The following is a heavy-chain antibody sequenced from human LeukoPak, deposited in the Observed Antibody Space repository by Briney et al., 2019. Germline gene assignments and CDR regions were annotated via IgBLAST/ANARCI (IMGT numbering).Heavy chain of an antibody. J-gene: IGHJ6*04. Sequence: GGSLGLSCAASGFTFSSYAMSWVRQAPGKGLEWVSAISGSGGSTYYADSVKGRFTISRDNSKNTLYLQMNSLRAEDTAVYYCAKDGVLWFGDYYYYGMDVWGKGTTVTVSS. V-gene: IGHV3-23*01. CDR3: AKDGVLWFGDYYYYGMDV. D-gene: IGHD3-10*01. CDR2: ISGSGGST. CDR1: GFTFSSYA.